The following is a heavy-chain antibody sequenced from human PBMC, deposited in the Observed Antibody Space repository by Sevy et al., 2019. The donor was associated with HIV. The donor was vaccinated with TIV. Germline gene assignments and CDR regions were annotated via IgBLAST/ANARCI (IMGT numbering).Heavy chain of an antibody. V-gene: IGHV3-15*07. CDR1: GFTFSNAW. D-gene: IGHD3-10*01. CDR3: TTGLYPPLLLWFGELSA. Sequence: GGSLRLSCAASGFTFSNAWMNWVRQAPGKGLEWVGRIKSKTDGGTKDYGAPVKGRFTISRDDSKNTEYLQMNSLKTEDTAVYYCTTGLYPPLLLWFGELSAWGQGTLVTVSS. J-gene: IGHJ5*02. CDR2: IKSKTDGGTK.